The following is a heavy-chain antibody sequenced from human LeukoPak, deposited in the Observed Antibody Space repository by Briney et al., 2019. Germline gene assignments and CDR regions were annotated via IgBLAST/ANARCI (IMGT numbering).Heavy chain of an antibody. CDR3: ARVKVAGAYHYYGMDV. CDR2: IHYSGDT. J-gene: IGHJ6*02. CDR1: GGSISSYY. D-gene: IGHD6-19*01. V-gene: IGHV4-59*01. Sequence: SETLSLTCTVSGGSISSYYWSWIRQPPGKGLEWIGYIHYSGDTNYNPSLKSRATSSVDTSKNQFSLNLSSVTDADTAVYFCARVKVAGAYHYYGMDVWGQGTTVTVSS.